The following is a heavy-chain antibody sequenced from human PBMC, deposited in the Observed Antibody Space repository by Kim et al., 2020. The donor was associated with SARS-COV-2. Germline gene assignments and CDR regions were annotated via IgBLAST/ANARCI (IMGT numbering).Heavy chain of an antibody. J-gene: IGHJ6*02. D-gene: IGHD3-22*01. CDR3: ARHTRTTTILVVPDV. Sequence: GGSLRLSCAASGFSFSNYWMSWVRQAPGKGLEWVANIKEDGSAKYYVDSVKGRFTISRDNAKNSLYLQMDSLRAEDTAVYYCARHTRTTTILVVPDVWGQGPTVPVSS. V-gene: IGHV3-7*01. CDR1: GFSFSNYW. CDR2: IKEDGSAK.